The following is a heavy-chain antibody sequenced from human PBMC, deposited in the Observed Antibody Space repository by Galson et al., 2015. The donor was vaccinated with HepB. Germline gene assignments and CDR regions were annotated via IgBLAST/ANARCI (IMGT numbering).Heavy chain of an antibody. CDR2: ISSSSSYI. V-gene: IGHV3-21*01. J-gene: IGHJ4*02. D-gene: IGHD3-3*01. Sequence: SLRLSCAASGFTFSSYSMNWVRQAPGKGLEWASSISSSSSYIYYADSVKGRFTISRDNAKNSLYLQMNSLRAEDTAVYYCARDYDFWSGYYTWGGGQGTLVTVSS. CDR3: ARDYDFWSGYYTWG. CDR1: GFTFSSYS.